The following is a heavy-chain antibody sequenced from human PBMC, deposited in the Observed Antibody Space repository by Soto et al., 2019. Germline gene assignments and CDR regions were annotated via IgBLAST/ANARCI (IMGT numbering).Heavy chain of an antibody. CDR3: ARGWFGPDV. CDR2: IDNAGTDS. J-gene: IGHJ6*04. Sequence: EVQLVESGGGLVQPGGSLRLSCAASGFTLSGRSMHWVRQAPGKGLVWVSGIDNAGTDSTYADSVKGRFTSSRDNAKNILYLQMNSLRVEDTAVYYCARGWFGPDVWGKWTKVTVSS. CDR1: GFTLSGRS. D-gene: IGHD3-10*01. V-gene: IGHV3-74*01.